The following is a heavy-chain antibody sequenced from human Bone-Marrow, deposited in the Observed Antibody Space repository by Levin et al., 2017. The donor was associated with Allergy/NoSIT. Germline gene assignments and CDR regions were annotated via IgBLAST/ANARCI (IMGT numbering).Heavy chain of an antibody. D-gene: IGHD3-9*01. J-gene: IGHJ5*02. CDR1: GGSISSYY. V-gene: IGHV4-59*01. CDR3: ARGRDTLTGYYWFDP. CDR2: IYYSGTT. Sequence: PSETLSLTCTVSGGSISSYYWSWIRQPPGKGLEWIGYIYYSGTTNYNPSLKSRVTISVDTSKNQFSLKLSSVTAADTAVYYCARGRDTLTGYYWFDPWGQGTLVTVSS.